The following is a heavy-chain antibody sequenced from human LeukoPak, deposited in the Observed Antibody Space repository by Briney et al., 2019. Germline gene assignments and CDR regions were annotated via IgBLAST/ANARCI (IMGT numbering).Heavy chain of an antibody. J-gene: IGHJ6*02. CDR2: FDPEDGEK. CDR1: GYTLTELS. D-gene: IGHD5-24*01. CDR3: ATVGYNEPSYYYYGMDV. Sequence: ASVKVSCKVSGYTLTELSMHWVRQAPGKGLEWMGGFDPEDGEKIYAQKFQGRVTMTEDTSTDTAYMELSSLRSEDTAVYYCATVGYNEPSYYYYGMDVCGQGTTVTVPS. V-gene: IGHV1-24*01.